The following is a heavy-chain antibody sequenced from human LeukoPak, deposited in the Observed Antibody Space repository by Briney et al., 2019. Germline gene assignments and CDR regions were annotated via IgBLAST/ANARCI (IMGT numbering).Heavy chain of an antibody. V-gene: IGHV5-51*01. CDR2: IYPGDSDT. J-gene: IGHJ6*03. CDR1: GYSLNSYW. Sequence: PGESLTISWKGSGYSLNSYWIGWVRPMPGKGLEWVGIIYPGDSDTRYSPSFQGQVTISADKSISTAYLQWSSLKASDTAMYYCARQRDYCSSTSCPLYMDVWGKGTTVTVSS. D-gene: IGHD2-2*01. CDR3: ARQRDYCSSTSCPLYMDV.